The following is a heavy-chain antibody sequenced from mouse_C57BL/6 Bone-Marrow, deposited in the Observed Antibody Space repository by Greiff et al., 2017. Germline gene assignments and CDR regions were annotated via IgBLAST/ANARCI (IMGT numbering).Heavy chain of an antibody. Sequence: QVQLKQSGPGLVAPSQSLSITCTVSGFSLTSYGVSWVRQPPGKGLEWLGVIWGDGSTNYHSALISRLSISKDNSKSQVFLKLNSLQTDDTATYYCAKQTEDRSMITTRNYAMDYWGQGTSVTVSS. CDR1: GFSLTSYG. J-gene: IGHJ4*01. CDR2: IWGDGST. V-gene: IGHV2-3*01. CDR3: AKQTEDRSMITTRNYAMDY. D-gene: IGHD2-4*01.